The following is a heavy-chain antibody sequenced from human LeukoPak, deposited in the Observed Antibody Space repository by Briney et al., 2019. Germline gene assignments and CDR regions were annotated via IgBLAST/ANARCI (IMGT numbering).Heavy chain of an antibody. Sequence: GGSLRLSCAASGFTFSSYDMHWVRQAPGKGLEWVSAIGTAGDTYYPGSVKGRFTISRENAKNSLYLQMNSLRAGDTAVYYCARGLPYYYMDVWGKGTTVTVSS. V-gene: IGHV3-13*01. CDR3: ARGLPYYYMDV. J-gene: IGHJ6*03. CDR2: IGTAGDT. CDR1: GFTFSSYD.